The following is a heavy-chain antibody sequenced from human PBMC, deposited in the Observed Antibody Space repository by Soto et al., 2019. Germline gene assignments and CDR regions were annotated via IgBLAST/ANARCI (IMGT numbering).Heavy chain of an antibody. D-gene: IGHD6-19*01. V-gene: IGHV6-1*01. CDR1: GDSVSSNSAA. CDR3: ARVVRSSGWYYYYYGMDA. Sequence: SQTLSLTCAISGDSVSSNSAAWNWIRQSPSRGLEWLGRTYYRSKWYNDYAVSVKSRITINPDTSKNQFSLQLNSVTPEDTAVYYCARVVRSSGWYYYYYGMDAWGQGTTVTVSS. CDR2: TYYRSKWYN. J-gene: IGHJ6*02.